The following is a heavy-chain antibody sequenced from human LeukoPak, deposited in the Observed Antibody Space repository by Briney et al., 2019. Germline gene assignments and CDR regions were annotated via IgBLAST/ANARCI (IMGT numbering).Heavy chain of an antibody. D-gene: IGHD5-24*01. Sequence: PSETLSLTCTASGGSISSYFWHWIRQPPGKGLEWVGYILASGTTAYNPSLKRRVTMSVDTSKNQFSLNLTSVTAADTAVYFCARDPDGYKFFDYWGRGRPVIVSS. CDR1: GGSISSYF. J-gene: IGHJ4*02. CDR2: ILASGTT. CDR3: ARDPDGYKFFDY. V-gene: IGHV4-59*01.